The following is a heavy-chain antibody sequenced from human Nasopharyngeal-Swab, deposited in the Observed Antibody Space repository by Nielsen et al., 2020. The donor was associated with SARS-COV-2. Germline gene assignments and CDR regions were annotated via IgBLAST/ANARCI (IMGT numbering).Heavy chain of an antibody. J-gene: IGHJ4*02. D-gene: IGHD6-13*01. CDR2: IRYDGSNK. CDR1: GFTFSSYG. V-gene: IGHV3-30*02. CDR3: AKDAGGYSSS. Sequence: GESLKISCVASGFTFSSYGMHWVRQASGKGLEWVAFIRYDGSNKYYADSVKGRFTISRDNSKNTLYLQMNSLRAEDTAVYYCAKDAGGYSSSWGQGTLVTVSS.